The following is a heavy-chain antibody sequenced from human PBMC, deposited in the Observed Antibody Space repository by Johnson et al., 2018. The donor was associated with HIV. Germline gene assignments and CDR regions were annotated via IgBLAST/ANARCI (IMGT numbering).Heavy chain of an antibody. D-gene: IGHD2-2*01. CDR3: ARNDLIPAAKGVAFDI. Sequence: VQLVESGGRVVQPGRSLRLSCAASGFTFSTYYMNWVRQAPGKGLEWVSAICGTGDSTYYDAAVRGRFTNTRDNTKNTLYLQMNSLKAEGTAVYYCARNDLIPAAKGVAFDIWGHGTTVTVSS. V-gene: IGHV3-23*04. CDR1: GFTFSTYY. J-gene: IGHJ3*02. CDR2: ICGTGDST.